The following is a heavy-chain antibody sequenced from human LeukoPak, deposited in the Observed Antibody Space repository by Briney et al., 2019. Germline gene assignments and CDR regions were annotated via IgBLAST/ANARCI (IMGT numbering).Heavy chain of an antibody. D-gene: IGHD1-26*01. Sequence: KPSETLSLTCTVSGGSISSSSYYWGWIRQPPGKGLEWIGSIYYSGSTYYNPSFKSRVTISVDTSKNQFSLKLSSVTAADTAMYYCARYSGSYLYYFDYWGQGTLVTVSS. J-gene: IGHJ4*02. CDR2: IYYSGST. CDR1: GGSISSSSYY. CDR3: ARYSGSYLYYFDY. V-gene: IGHV4-39*01.